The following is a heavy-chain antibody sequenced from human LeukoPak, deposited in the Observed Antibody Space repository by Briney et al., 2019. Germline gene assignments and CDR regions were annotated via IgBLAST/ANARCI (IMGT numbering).Heavy chain of an antibody. CDR1: GFTFSTYS. CDR2: VSSSSSYI. J-gene: IGHJ4*02. D-gene: IGHD3-22*01. Sequence: PGGSLRLSCAASGFTFSTYSMNWVRQAPGKGLEWVSSVSSSSSYIAYADSVKGRFTVSRDNAKKSLYLQMNSLRVDDTAVYFCASSHDSSGNDWGQGTMVTVSS. CDR3: ASSHDSSGND. V-gene: IGHV3-21*01.